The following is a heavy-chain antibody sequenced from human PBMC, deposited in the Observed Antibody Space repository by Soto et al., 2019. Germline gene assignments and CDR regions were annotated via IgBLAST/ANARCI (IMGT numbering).Heavy chain of an antibody. CDR1: GFTFSSYG. J-gene: IGHJ6*02. CDR2: IWYDGSNK. V-gene: IGHV3-33*01. D-gene: IGHD5-18*01. Sequence: PGGSLRISCAASGFTFSSYGMHWVRQAPGKGLEWVAVIWYDGSNKYYADSVKGRFTISRDNSKNTLYLQMNSLRAEDTAVYYCARGRYSYGPYGMDVWGQGTTVTVSS. CDR3: ARGRYSYGPYGMDV.